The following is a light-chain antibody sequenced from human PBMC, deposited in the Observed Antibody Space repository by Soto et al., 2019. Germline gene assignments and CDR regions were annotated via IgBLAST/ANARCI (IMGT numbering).Light chain of an antibody. J-gene: IGLJ2*01. CDR1: SSDVGDYDF. V-gene: IGLV2-14*01. CDR2: EAS. CDR3: SSFTIASTLVV. Sequence: QSALTQPASVSGSPGQSITISCTGSSSDVGDYDFVSWYQQHPGKAPKLIIYEASDRPSGVSNRFSGSKSSNTAFLTISGLQAEDDAHYYCSSFTIASTLVVFGGGTKLTVL.